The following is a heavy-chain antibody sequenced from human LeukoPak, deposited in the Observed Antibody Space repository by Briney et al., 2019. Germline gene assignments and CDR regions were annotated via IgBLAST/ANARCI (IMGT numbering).Heavy chain of an antibody. CDR2: MNPNSGNT. CDR1: GYTFTSYD. Sequence: ASVKVSCKASGYTFTSYDINWVRQATGQGLEWMGWMNPNSGNTGYAQKFQGRVTITRNTSISTAYMELSSLRSEDTAVYYCARAAHWSGYSFDPWGQGTLVTVSS. V-gene: IGHV1-8*01. J-gene: IGHJ5*02. D-gene: IGHD3-3*01. CDR3: ARAAHWSGYSFDP.